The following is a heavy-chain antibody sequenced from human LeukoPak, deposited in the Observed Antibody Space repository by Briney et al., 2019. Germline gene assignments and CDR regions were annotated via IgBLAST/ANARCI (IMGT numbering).Heavy chain of an antibody. J-gene: IGHJ1*01. Sequence: ASVKVSCKASGYTFTGSYMHWVRQAPGQGLEWMGWINPNSGGTNYAQKFQGRVTMTRDTSISTAYMELNSLRSDDTAVYCCARDWAWEQVWFHHWGQGTLVTVSS. V-gene: IGHV1-2*02. CDR1: GYTFTGSY. CDR2: INPNSGGT. CDR3: ARDWAWEQVWFHH. D-gene: IGHD1-26*01.